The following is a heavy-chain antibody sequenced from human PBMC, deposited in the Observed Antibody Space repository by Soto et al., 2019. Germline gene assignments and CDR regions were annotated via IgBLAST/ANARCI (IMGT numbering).Heavy chain of an antibody. CDR3: GRGRMVVVPAAIRYYYYYGLDV. CDR2: INHSGST. CDR1: GGSFSGYY. V-gene: IGHV4-34*01. D-gene: IGHD2-2*02. Sequence: SETLSLTCAVYGGSFSGYYWSWIRQPPGKGLEWIGEINHSGSTNYNPSLKSRVTISVDTSKNQFSLKLSSGTAADTAGYYCGRGRMVVVPAAIRYYYYYGLDVWGQGTTVTVSS. J-gene: IGHJ6*02.